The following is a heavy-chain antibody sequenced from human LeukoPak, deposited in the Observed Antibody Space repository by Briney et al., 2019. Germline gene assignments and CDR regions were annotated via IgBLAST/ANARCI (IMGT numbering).Heavy chain of an antibody. D-gene: IGHD3-10*01. CDR3: ARAQWFGEYLDY. CDR1: GFTFSSYS. Sequence: GGSLRLSCAASGFTFSSYSMNWVRQAPGRGLEWVSSISSSSSYIYYADSVKGRFTISRDNAKNSLYLQMNSLRAEDTAVYYCARAQWFGEYLDYWGQGTLVTVSS. J-gene: IGHJ4*02. V-gene: IGHV3-21*01. CDR2: ISSSSSYI.